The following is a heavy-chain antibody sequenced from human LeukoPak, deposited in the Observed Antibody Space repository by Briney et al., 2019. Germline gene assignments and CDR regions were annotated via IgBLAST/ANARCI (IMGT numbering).Heavy chain of an antibody. V-gene: IGHV3-66*01. CDR2: IYSGDIT. CDR1: GFTFSNYA. D-gene: IGHD3-10*01. CDR3: ARGGSSGIFYFYMDV. J-gene: IGHJ6*03. Sequence: PGGSLRLSCAASGFTFSNYALSWVRQAPGKGLEWVSVIYSGDITYYADSVKGRFTISRDISKNTLYLHMNSLRAEDMAVYYCARGGSSGIFYFYMDVWGKGTTVTISS.